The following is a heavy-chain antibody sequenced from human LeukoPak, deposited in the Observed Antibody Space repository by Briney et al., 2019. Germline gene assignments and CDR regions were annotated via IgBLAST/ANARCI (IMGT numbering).Heavy chain of an antibody. CDR3: ARYYDSSGYYDY. Sequence: SVKVSCKASGYTFTGYYMHWVRQAPGQGLEWMGGIIPIFGTANYAQKFQGRVTITADESTSTAYMELSSLRSEDTAVYYCARYYDSSGYYDYWGQGTLVTVSS. CDR2: IIPIFGTA. CDR1: GYTFTGYY. D-gene: IGHD3-22*01. J-gene: IGHJ4*02. V-gene: IGHV1-69*13.